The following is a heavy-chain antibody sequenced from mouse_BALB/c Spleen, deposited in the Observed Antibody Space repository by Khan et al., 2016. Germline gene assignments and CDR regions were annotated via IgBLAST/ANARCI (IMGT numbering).Heavy chain of an antibody. CDR1: GYAFSGYW. D-gene: IGHD3-2*01. V-gene: IGHV1-80*01. Sequence: VQLQESGAELVRPGSSVKISCKASGYAFSGYWMNWVKQRPGQGLEWIGQIYPGDGDTNYYGKFKGKATLTADRSSTTAYMQLSSLTSEDSAVYFCARSMIGDSSAGCTMDYWGQGTSVTVSS. CDR3: ARSMIGDSSAGCTMDY. J-gene: IGHJ4*01. CDR2: IYPGDGDT.